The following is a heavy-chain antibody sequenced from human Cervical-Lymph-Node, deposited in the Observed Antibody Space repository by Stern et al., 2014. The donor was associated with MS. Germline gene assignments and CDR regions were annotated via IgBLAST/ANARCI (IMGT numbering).Heavy chain of an antibody. J-gene: IGHJ4*02. V-gene: IGHV3-30*01. CDR2: ISYDGSVK. CDR3: ATPAAAVTTYY. CDR1: GYSFSIYP. D-gene: IGHD4-17*01. Sequence: VQLVESGGGVVQPGRSLRLSCAASGYSFSIYPMHWVRQAPGKGLEWVAVISYDGSVKNYAESVKGRFTISRDNSKNTVYLQMNSLRGEDTAVYYCATPAAAVTTYYWGQGTLVTVSS.